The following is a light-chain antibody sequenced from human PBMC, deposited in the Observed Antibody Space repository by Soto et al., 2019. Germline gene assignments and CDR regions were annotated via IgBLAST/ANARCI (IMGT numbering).Light chain of an antibody. CDR1: SSDFGAYSY. CDR2: EVT. Sequence: QSVLTQPPSASGSPGQSVTISCTGTSSDFGAYSYVSWYQQHPGKAPKLIIYEVTKRPSGVPDRFSGSKSGNTASLTVSGLQAEDEADYYCSSYAGSDNFRVFGTGTKVTVL. CDR3: SSYAGSDNFRV. V-gene: IGLV2-8*01. J-gene: IGLJ1*01.